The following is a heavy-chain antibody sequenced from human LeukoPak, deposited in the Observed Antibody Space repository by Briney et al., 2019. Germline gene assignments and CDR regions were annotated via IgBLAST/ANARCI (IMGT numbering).Heavy chain of an antibody. V-gene: IGHV3-48*04. CDR2: IGTTSGAI. CDR3: ARDHAYDSSGQN. CDR1: GFTFNAFG. Sequence: GGSLRLSCAASGFTFNAFGMNWVRQAPGKGLERVSYIGTTSGAIYYADSVKGRFTISRDNAKNSLYLQMNSLRAEDTAVYYCARDHAYDSSGQNWGQGTLVTVSS. D-gene: IGHD3-22*01. J-gene: IGHJ4*02.